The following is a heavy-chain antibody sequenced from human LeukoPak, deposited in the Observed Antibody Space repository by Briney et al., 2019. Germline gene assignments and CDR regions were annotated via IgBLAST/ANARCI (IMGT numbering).Heavy chain of an antibody. V-gene: IGHV3-43*02. CDR2: ISGDGGST. Sequence: PGGSLRLSCAASGFTFSSYAMSWVRQAPGKGLEWVSLISGDGGSTYYADSVKGRFTISRDNSKNSLYLQMNSLRTEDTALYYCAKENTYYDFWSGYIGYWGQGTLVTVSS. D-gene: IGHD3-3*01. J-gene: IGHJ4*02. CDR3: AKENTYYDFWSGYIGY. CDR1: GFTFSSYA.